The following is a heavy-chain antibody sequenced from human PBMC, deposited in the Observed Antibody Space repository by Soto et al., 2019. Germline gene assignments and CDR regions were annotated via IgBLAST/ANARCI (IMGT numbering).Heavy chain of an antibody. CDR1: GFTFTRYG. CDR3: AREYEDLTSNFDY. J-gene: IGHJ4*02. D-gene: IGHD3-3*01. V-gene: IGHV3-21*01. Sequence: GGSLRLSCAASGFTFTRYGMNWVRQAPGKGLEWVSSISSTTNYIYYADSMKGRFTVSRDNAKNSVYLEMNSLSAEDTALYYCAREYEDLTSNFDYWGQGTLVTVSS. CDR2: ISSTTNYI.